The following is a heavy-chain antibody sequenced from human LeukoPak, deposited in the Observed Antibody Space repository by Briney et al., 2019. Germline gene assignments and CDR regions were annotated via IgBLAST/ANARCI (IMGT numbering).Heavy chain of an antibody. D-gene: IGHD3-22*01. J-gene: IGHJ3*02. Sequence: GESLRISCKGSGYSFTSYWIGWVRQMPGKGLEWVGIIYPGDSDTRYSPSFQGQVTISADKSISTAYLQWSSLKASDTAMYYCARQRYYYDSTGAFDIWGQGTMVTVSS. CDR2: IYPGDSDT. CDR1: GYSFTSYW. CDR3: ARQRYYYDSTGAFDI. V-gene: IGHV5-51*01.